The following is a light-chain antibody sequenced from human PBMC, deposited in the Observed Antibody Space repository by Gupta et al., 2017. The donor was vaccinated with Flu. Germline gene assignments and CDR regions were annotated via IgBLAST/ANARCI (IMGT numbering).Light chain of an antibody. CDR1: ILGKKY. V-gene: IGLV3-27*01. CDR2: KDS. J-gene: IGLJ3*02. Sequence: SHALTQPSSVSVSPGQTARITCSGDILGKKYARWFQQKPGQAPVLIIYKDSERPSGIPERFSGSSSGATVTLTINGAQFDDEADYYCYSAADNIGVFGGGTKLTVL. CDR3: YSAADNIGV.